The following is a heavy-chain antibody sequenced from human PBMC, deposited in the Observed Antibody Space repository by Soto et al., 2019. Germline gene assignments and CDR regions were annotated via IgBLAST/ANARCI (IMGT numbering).Heavy chain of an antibody. D-gene: IGHD2-2*01. CDR3: ARGGQCSTTSCYEDDAFDI. V-gene: IGHV5-51*01. J-gene: IGHJ3*02. CDR2: ISPGDSHT. Sequence: PGESLKISCKGSGYSFTSYWIGWVRQMPGKGLEWMGIISPGDSHTIYSPSFQGQVTISADKSISTAYLQWSSLKASDTAMYYCARGGQCSTTSCYEDDAFDIWGKGTMFTVSS. CDR1: GYSFTSYW.